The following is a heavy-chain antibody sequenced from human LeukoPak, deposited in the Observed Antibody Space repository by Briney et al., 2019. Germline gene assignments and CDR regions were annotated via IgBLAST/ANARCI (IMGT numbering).Heavy chain of an antibody. J-gene: IGHJ3*02. D-gene: IGHD3-3*01. CDR3: ASGPGRIRSQKAFDI. CDR2: INHSGST. V-gene: IGHV4-34*01. CDR1: GGSFSGYY. Sequence: SETLSLTCAVYGGSFSGYYWSWIRQPPGKGLEWIGEINHSGSTNYNPSLKSRVTISVDTSKNQFSLKLSSVTAADTAVYYCASGPGRIRSQKAFDIWGQGTMVTVSS.